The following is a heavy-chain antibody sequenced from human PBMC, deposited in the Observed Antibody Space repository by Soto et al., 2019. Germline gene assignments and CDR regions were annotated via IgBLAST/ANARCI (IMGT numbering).Heavy chain of an antibody. D-gene: IGHD3-3*01. CDR3: ANIHLSRFLEWFSRTWSDDY. CDR1: GFTFSSYA. Sequence: EVQLLESGGGLVQPGGSLRLSCAASGFTFSSYAMSWVRQAPGKGLEWVSAISGSGGSTYYADSVKGRFTISRDNSKNTLYLQMNSLRAEDTAVYYCANIHLSRFLEWFSRTWSDDYWGQGTLVTVSS. V-gene: IGHV3-23*01. CDR2: ISGSGGST. J-gene: IGHJ4*02.